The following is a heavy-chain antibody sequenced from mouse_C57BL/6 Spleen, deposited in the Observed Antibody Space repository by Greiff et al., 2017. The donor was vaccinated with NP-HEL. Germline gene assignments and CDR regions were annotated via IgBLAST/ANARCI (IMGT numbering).Heavy chain of an antibody. Sequence: VKLMESGPGLVAPSQSLSITCTVSGFSLTSYGVHWVRQPPGKGLEWLVVIWSDGSTTYNSALKSRLSISKDNSKSQVFLKMNSLQTDDTAMYYCARQSDYEKYAMDYWGQGTSVTVSS. CDR1: GFSLTSYG. J-gene: IGHJ4*01. CDR3: ARQSDYEKYAMDY. D-gene: IGHD2-4*01. V-gene: IGHV2-6-1*01. CDR2: IWSDGST.